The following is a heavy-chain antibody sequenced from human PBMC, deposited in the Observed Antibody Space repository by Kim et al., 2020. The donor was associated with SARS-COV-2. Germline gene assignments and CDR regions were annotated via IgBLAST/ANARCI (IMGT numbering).Heavy chain of an antibody. J-gene: IGHJ4*02. CDR1: GGSISSSSYY. CDR3: ARRVVGATKLRYFDY. V-gene: IGHV4-39*01. Sequence: SETLSLTCTVSGGSISSSSYYWGWIRQPPGKGLEWIGSIYYSGSTYYNPSLKSRVTISVDTSKNQFTLKLSSVTAADTAVYYCARRVVGATKLRYFDYWGQGTLVTVSS. D-gene: IGHD1-26*01. CDR2: IYYSGST.